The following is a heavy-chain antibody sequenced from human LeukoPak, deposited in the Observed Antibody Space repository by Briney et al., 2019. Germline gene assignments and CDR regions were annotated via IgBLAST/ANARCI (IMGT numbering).Heavy chain of an antibody. J-gene: IGHJ5*02. CDR1: GYSFTSYW. CDR2: IYPGDSDT. V-gene: IGHV5-51*01. CDR3: ARQGYYGSGSYQGDYNWFDP. D-gene: IGHD3-10*01. Sequence: GASLKISCKGSGYSFTSYWIGWVRQMAGKGLEWMGIIYPGDSDTRYSPSFQGQVTISADKSISTAYLQWSSLKASDTAMYYCARQGYYGSGSYQGDYNWFDPWGQGTLVTVSS.